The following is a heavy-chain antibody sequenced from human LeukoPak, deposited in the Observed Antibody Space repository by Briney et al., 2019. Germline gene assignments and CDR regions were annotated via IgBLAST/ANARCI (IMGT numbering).Heavy chain of an antibody. Sequence: GGSLRLSCAASGLTFSNYGMHWVRQAPGKGLEWVALTSFDGSSEYYADSVKGRFSISRDNSKNTLYLQMNNARVDDTAVYYCAKEVGYGSPYFDYWGQGTLVTVSS. CDR3: AKEVGYGSPYFDY. J-gene: IGHJ4*02. CDR2: TSFDGSSE. V-gene: IGHV3-30*18. D-gene: IGHD5-12*01. CDR1: GLTFSNYG.